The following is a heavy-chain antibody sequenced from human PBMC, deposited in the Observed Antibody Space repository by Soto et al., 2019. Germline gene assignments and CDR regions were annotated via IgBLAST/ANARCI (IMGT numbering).Heavy chain of an antibody. Sequence: GPTLVNPTQALTLTCTFSGFSLSTSGMCVSCIRQPPGKALEWLALIDWDDDKYYSTSLKTRLTISKDTSKNQVVLTMTNMDPVDTATYYCARTKREYSSSSSYDYYGMDVWGQGTTVTVSS. CDR1: GFSLSTSGMC. CDR3: ARTKREYSSSSSYDYYGMDV. D-gene: IGHD6-6*01. CDR2: IDWDDDK. V-gene: IGHV2-70*01. J-gene: IGHJ6*02.